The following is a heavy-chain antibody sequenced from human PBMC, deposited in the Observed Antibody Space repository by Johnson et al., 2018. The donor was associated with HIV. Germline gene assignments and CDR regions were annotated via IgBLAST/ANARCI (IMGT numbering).Heavy chain of an antibody. J-gene: IGHJ3*02. V-gene: IGHV3-30*04. CDR3: ASGEDYGGNYGAFDI. Sequence: QVQLLEPGGGVVQPGRSLRLSCAASGSSFSSYAMHWVRQDPGKGLERVAVISHGGSKKYYADSVQGRFTIARDNSKNTLYLQMHSRRADDTAVYYGASGEDYGGNYGAFDIWGQGTMVTVSS. CDR1: GSSFSSYA. D-gene: IGHD4-23*01. CDR2: ISHGGSKK.